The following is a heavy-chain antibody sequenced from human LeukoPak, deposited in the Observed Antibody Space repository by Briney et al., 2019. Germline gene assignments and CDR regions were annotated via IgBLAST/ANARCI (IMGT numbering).Heavy chain of an antibody. V-gene: IGHV4-4*07. J-gene: IGHJ5*02. D-gene: IGHD2-8*01. CDR1: GGSISSYY. CDR3: ARESKDIVLMVYAITWFDP. Sequence: SETLSLTCTVSGGSISSYYWIWVRQPAGKGLEWIGRIYTSGSTNYNPSLKSRVTMSVDTSKNQFSLKLSSVTAADTAVYYCARESKDIVLMVYAITWFDPWGQGTLVTVSS. CDR2: IYTSGST.